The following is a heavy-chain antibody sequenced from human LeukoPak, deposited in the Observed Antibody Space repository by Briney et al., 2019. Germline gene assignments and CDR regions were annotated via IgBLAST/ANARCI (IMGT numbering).Heavy chain of an antibody. CDR2: ISYDGSNK. CDR3: ATPTDYDILTGFDY. CDR1: GFTFSSYA. J-gene: IGHJ4*02. Sequence: GGSLRLSCAASGFTFSSYAMSWVRQAPGKGLEWVAVISYDGSNKYYADSVKGRFTISRDNSKNTLYLQMNSLRAEDTAVYYCATPTDYDILTGFDYWGQETLVTVSS. V-gene: IGHV3-30*03. D-gene: IGHD3-9*01.